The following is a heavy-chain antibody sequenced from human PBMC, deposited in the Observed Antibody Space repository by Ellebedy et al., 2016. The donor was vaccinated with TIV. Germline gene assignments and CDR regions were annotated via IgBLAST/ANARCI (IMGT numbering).Heavy chain of an antibody. Sequence: GESLKISCAASGFTFSIAGMTWVRQAPGKGLEWVATIDFSGTGTYYADSVKGRFIISRENSKNTLYFQLNSLRAEDTAVYYCARVLTMADYFWYGMDVWGQGTKVTVSS. CDR1: GFTFSIAG. V-gene: IGHV3-23*01. CDR2: IDFSGTGT. J-gene: IGHJ6*02. CDR3: ARVLTMADYFWYGMDV. D-gene: IGHD5-12*01.